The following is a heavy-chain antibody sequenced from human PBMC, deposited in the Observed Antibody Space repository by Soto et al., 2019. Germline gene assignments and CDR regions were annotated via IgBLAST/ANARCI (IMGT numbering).Heavy chain of an antibody. CDR2: ISAYNGNP. CDR3: ARPKDYDDCLDL. J-gene: IGHJ4*02. V-gene: IGHV1-18*01. CDR1: GYTFTSYG. Sequence: ASVKVSCKASGYTFTSYGISWVRQAPGQGLEWMGWISAYNGNPNYAQKFQGRVTFTRDTSANTAYMELSSLISEDTAVYYCARPKDYDDCLDLWGQGTLVTVSS. D-gene: IGHD3-22*01.